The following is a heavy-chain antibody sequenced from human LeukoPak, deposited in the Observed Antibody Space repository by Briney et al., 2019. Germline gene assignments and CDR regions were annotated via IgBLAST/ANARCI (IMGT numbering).Heavy chain of an antibody. CDR2: IWYDGSNK. CDR1: GLTFSSYG. D-gene: IGHD3-16*01. CDR3: ARDSRGSPAY. J-gene: IGHJ4*02. Sequence: GRSLRLSCAASGLTFSSYGMHWVRQAPGKGLEWVAVIWYDGSNKYYAGSVKGRFTISRDNSKNTLYLQMNSLRAEDTAVYYCARDSRGSPAYWGQGTLVTVSS. V-gene: IGHV3-33*01.